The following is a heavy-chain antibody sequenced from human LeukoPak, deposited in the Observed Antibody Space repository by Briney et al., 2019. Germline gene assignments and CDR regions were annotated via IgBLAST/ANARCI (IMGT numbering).Heavy chain of an antibody. D-gene: IGHD5-12*01. J-gene: IGHJ4*02. CDR3: ARAYGYSYALDS. Sequence: GGSLRLSCEASEFIFSRYAMHWVRQAPRKGLEWVAVISSDGDNEYYADSVKGRFTISRDNSKSTLYLQMNSLRPEDTAVFYCARAYGYSYALDSWGQGTLVTVSS. CDR2: ISSDGDNE. V-gene: IGHV3-30*04. CDR1: EFIFSRYA.